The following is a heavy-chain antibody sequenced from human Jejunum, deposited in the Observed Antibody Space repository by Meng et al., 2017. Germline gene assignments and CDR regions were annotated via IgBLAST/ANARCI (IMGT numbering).Heavy chain of an antibody. CDR3: ARGGYYSFDY. J-gene: IGHJ4*02. D-gene: IGHD5-18*01. Sequence: QVQLQGSGPGPVKPSETLSLTCAGSGGSISSVYWWTWVRQSPGKGLEWIGEIYHSGSTNYNPSLKSRVTISVDKSKNQFSLKLTSVTAADTAVYYCARGGYYSFDYWGQGTLVTVSS. CDR1: GGSISSVYW. V-gene: IGHV4-4*02. CDR2: IYHSGST.